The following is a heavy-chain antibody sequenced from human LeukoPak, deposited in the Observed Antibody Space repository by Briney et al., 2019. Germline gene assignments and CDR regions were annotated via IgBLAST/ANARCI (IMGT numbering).Heavy chain of an antibody. V-gene: IGHV4-34*01. Sequence: PSETLSLTCAVYGGSFSGYYWSWIRQPPGKGLEWIGEINHSGSTNYNPSLKGRVTISVDTSKNQFSLKLSSVTAADTAVYYCARRWTSGYSHGSVNYWGQGTLVTVSS. D-gene: IGHD5-18*01. CDR1: GGSFSGYY. CDR3: ARRWTSGYSHGSVNY. CDR2: INHSGST. J-gene: IGHJ4*02.